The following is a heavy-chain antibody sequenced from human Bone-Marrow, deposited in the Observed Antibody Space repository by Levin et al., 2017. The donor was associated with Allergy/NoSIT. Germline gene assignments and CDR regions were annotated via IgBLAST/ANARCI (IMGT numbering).Heavy chain of an antibody. CDR3: ARGLGVVPAAKADY. CDR2: MNPNSGNT. D-gene: IGHD2-2*01. CDR1: GYTFTSYD. Sequence: GESLKISCKASGYTFTSYDINWVRQATGQGLEWMGWMNPNSGNTGYAQKFQGRVTMTRNTSISTAYMELSSLRSEDTAVYYCARGLGVVPAAKADYWGQGTLVTVSS. J-gene: IGHJ4*02. V-gene: IGHV1-8*01.